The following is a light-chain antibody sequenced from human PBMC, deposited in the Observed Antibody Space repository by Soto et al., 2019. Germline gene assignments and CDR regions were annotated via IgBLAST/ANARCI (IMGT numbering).Light chain of an antibody. CDR2: GNS. V-gene: IGLV1-40*01. CDR1: SSNIGAGYD. J-gene: IGLJ2*01. CDR3: QSYDSSLSGYVV. Sequence: QSALTQPPSVSGAPGQRVTISCTGSSSNIGAGYDVHWYQQLPGTATKLLIYGNSKRPSGVPDRFSGSKSGTSASLAITGLQAEDEADYYCQSYDSSLSGYVVFGGGTKLTVL.